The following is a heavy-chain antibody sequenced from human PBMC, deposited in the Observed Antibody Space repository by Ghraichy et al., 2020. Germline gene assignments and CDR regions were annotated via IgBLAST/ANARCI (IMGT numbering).Heavy chain of an antibody. J-gene: IGHJ5*02. CDR1: GFSFSTSW. CDR2: IKQDGSEK. CDR3: AIFAKQQLVEGLFDP. Sequence: GGSLRLSCVASGFSFSTSWMSWVRQAPGKGLEWVANIKQDGSEKFYVDSVKGRFTISRDNAKNSLYLEMSSLRVEDTAVYYCAIFAKQQLVEGLFDPWGRGTLVTVSS. D-gene: IGHD6-13*01. V-gene: IGHV3-7*01.